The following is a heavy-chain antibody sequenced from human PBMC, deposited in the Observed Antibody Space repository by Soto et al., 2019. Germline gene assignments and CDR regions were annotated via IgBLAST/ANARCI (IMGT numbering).Heavy chain of an antibody. CDR1: GFTFSSYS. Sequence: LRLSCAASGFTFSSYSMHWVRQAPGKGLEWVALISYDGSNKYYADSVKGRFTISRDNSKNTLYLQMNSLRAEDTAVYYCARDRVTSDWYGRYGMDVWGQGTTVTVSS. J-gene: IGHJ6*02. CDR3: ARDRVTSDWYGRYGMDV. D-gene: IGHD6-19*01. V-gene: IGHV3-30-3*01. CDR2: ISYDGSNK.